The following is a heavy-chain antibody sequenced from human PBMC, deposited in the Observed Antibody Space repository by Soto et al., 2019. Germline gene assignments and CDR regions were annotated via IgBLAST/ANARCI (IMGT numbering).Heavy chain of an antibody. CDR3: VKEEQRLALDY. CDR1: GFTFSSYG. Sequence: QVQLVESGGGVVQPGRSLRLSCAASGFTFSSYGMHWVRQAPGKGLEWVAVISYDGSNKYYADSVKGRFTISRDNSKNTVYLQMNSLRAEDTAVYYCVKEEQRLALDYWGQGTLVTVSS. CDR2: ISYDGSNK. V-gene: IGHV3-30*18. J-gene: IGHJ4*02. D-gene: IGHD6-25*01.